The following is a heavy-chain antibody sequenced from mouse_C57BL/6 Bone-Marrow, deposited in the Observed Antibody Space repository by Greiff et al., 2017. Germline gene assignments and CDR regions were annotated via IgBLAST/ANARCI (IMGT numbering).Heavy chain of an antibody. CDR1: GYTFTDYY. J-gene: IGHJ3*01. Sequence: EAQLHQSGPELVKPGASVKISCKAFGYTFTDYYMNWVKQSHGKSLEWIGDINPNNGGTSYNQKFKGKATLTVDKSSSTAYMELRSLTSEDSAVYYCARSQGAYWGQGTLVTVSA. CDR2: INPNNGGT. CDR3: ARSQGAY. V-gene: IGHV1-26*01.